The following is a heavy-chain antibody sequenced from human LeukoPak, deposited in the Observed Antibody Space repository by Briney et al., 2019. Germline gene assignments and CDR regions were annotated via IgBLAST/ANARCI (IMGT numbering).Heavy chain of an antibody. V-gene: IGHV1-69*05. CDR1: GGTFGSYA. CDR2: IIPMFGTA. Sequence: SVKVSCKASGGTFGSYAISWVRQAPGQGLEWMRGIIPMFGTAKYTQKFQGRVTFTTDESTSTAYMELSSLRSEDTAVFYCAGGGASTTLSTKYMHVWGKWTTVTVSS. D-gene: IGHD2-8*01. J-gene: IGHJ6*03. CDR3: AGGGASTTLSTKYMHV.